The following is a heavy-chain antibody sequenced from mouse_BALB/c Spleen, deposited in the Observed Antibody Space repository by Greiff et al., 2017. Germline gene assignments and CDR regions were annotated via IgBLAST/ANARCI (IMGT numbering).Heavy chain of an antibody. D-gene: IGHD2-14*01. J-gene: IGHJ2*01. Sequence: EVQLQQSGAELVKPGASVKLSCTASGFNIKDTYMHWVKQRPEQGLEWIGRIDPANGNTKYDPKFQGKATITADTSSNTAYLQLSSLTSEDTAVYYCEAYYRSDYWGQGTTLTVSS. CDR3: EAYYRSDY. CDR1: GFNIKDTY. V-gene: IGHV14-3*02. CDR2: IDPANGNT.